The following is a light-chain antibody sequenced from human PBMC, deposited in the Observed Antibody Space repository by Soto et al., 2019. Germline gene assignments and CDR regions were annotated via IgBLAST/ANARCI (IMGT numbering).Light chain of an antibody. V-gene: IGLV1-47*01. CDR1: SSNIGGNY. Sequence: QSVLTQPPSASGTPGQRVTISCSGSSSNIGGNYAYWYQQLPGTAPKLLIYRNNQRPSGVPDRFSGSKSGTSASLAISGLRSEDEADYYCAAWDDSLSGVVFGGGTQLTVL. CDR2: RNN. J-gene: IGLJ2*01. CDR3: AAWDDSLSGVV.